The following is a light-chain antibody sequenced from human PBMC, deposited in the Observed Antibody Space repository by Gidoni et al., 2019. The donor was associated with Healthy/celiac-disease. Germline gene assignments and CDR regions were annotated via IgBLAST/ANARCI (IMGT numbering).Light chain of an antibody. V-gene: IGKV4-1*01. Sequence: DIVMTQSPDSLAVSLGERATINCKSSQSVLYSSNNKNYLAWYQQKPGQRPKLLIYWASTRESGVPDRFSGSGSGTDFTLTISSLQAEDGAVYYGQQYYSTPLPFGGGTKVEIK. CDR1: QSVLYSSNNKNY. J-gene: IGKJ4*01. CDR2: WAS. CDR3: QQYYSTPLP.